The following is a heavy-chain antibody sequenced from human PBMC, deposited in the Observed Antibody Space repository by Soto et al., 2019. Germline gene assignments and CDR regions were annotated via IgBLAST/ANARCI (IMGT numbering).Heavy chain of an antibody. CDR1: GFTVSSNY. CDR3: ARDNSSWYSGYYYYYGMDV. D-gene: IGHD6-13*01. Sequence: GGSLRLSCAASGFTVSSNYMSWVRQAPGKGLEWVSVIYSGGSTYYADSVKGRFTISRDNSKNTLYLQMNSLRAEDTAVYYCARDNSSWYSGYYYYYGMDVWGQGTTVTVSS. CDR2: IYSGGST. V-gene: IGHV3-53*01. J-gene: IGHJ6*02.